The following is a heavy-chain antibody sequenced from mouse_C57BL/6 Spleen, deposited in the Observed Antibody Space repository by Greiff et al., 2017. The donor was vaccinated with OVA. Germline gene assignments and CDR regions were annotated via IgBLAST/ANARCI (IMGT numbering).Heavy chain of an antibody. CDR1: GYTFTGYW. V-gene: IGHV1-9*01. J-gene: IGHJ1*03. D-gene: IGHD3-3*01. CDR3: ARGESYDWYFDV. CDR2: ILPGSGST. Sequence: QVQLQQSGAELMKPGASVKLSCKATGYTFTGYWIEWVKQRPGHGLEWIGEILPGSGSTNYNEKFKGKATFTAEKSSNTAYMQLSSRTPEDSAIYYCARGESYDWYFDVWGTGTTVTVSS.